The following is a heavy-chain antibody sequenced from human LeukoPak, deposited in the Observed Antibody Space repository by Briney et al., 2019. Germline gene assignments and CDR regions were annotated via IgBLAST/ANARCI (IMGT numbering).Heavy chain of an antibody. D-gene: IGHD6-19*01. CDR2: IYYSGST. CDR1: GGSISSSYYH. V-gene: IGHV4-39*07. Sequence: SETLSLTCTVSGGSISSSYYHWGWIRQPLGKGLEWIGSIYYSGSTYYNPSLKSRVSISVDTSKNQFSLKVTSVTAADTAVYYCARECCGWAHGNWGQGTLVTVSS. CDR3: ARECCGWAHGN. J-gene: IGHJ4*02.